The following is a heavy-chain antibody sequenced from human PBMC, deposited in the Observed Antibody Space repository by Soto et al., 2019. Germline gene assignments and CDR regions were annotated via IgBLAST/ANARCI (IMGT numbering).Heavy chain of an antibody. J-gene: IGHJ3*02. Sequence: GGSLRLSCAASGFTFSSYAMSWVRQAPGKGLEWVSAISGSGGSTYYADSVKGRFTISRDNSKNTLYLQMNSLRAEDTAVYYCASAPGHNWNDAPLAAFDIWGQGTMVTVSS. CDR1: GFTFSSYA. D-gene: IGHD1-20*01. CDR2: ISGSGGST. V-gene: IGHV3-23*01. CDR3: ASAPGHNWNDAPLAAFDI.